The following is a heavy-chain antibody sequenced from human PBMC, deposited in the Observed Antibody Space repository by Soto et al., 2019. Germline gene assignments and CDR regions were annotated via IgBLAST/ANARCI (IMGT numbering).Heavy chain of an antibody. D-gene: IGHD6-19*01. V-gene: IGHV4-59*01. CDR3: AGGFSSVVFEV. CDR2: FYYGGST. Sequence: QVQLQESGPGLVKPSETLSLTCTVSGGSISSYYWSWIRQPPGKGLEWIGYFYYGGSTNYNPSLKSRVTISIDTSKNQFSLNLFSVTAADTAVYYCAGGFSSVVFEVWGQGTMVTVSS. J-gene: IGHJ3*01. CDR1: GGSISSYY.